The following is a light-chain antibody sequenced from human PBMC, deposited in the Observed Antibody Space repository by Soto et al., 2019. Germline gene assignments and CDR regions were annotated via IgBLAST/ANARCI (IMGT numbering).Light chain of an antibody. V-gene: IGKV1-5*01. J-gene: IGKJ3*01. CDR1: HSIGSW. Sequence: EIQMTQSPATLSASVGDRVTITCRASHSIGSWLAWYQQKPGKAPKLLIYSASTLQSGVPSRFSGSGSGTEFTLTISSLQPDDFATYFCQRHNSYFGPGTTVDIK. CDR2: SAS. CDR3: QRHNSY.